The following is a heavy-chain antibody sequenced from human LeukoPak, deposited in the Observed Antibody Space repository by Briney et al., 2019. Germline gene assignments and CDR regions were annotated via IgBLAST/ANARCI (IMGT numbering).Heavy chain of an antibody. CDR3: ARAGASSTSCRPNICGWDYYYYYMDV. V-gene: IGHV1-69*13. Sequence: VASVKVSFKASGYTFTSYGISWVRQAPGQGLEWMGGIIPIFGTANYAQKFQGRVTITADESTSTAYMELSSLRSEDTAVYYCARAGASSTSCRPNICGWDYYYYYMDVWGKGTTVTVSS. D-gene: IGHD2-2*01. J-gene: IGHJ6*03. CDR1: GYTFTSYG. CDR2: IIPIFGTA.